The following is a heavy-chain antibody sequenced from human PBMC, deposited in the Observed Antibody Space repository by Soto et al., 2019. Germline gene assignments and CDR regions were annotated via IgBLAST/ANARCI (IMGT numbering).Heavy chain of an antibody. Sequence: EVQLVESGGNLVKPGGSLRLSCAASGFTFSNAWINWVRQTPGKGLEWVGRIKSKNDGGTTDYPAPVKGRFTISRDDSKNTLYLQMDSLKTEDTAVYYCTTGGVNRGRGYFDYWGQGTLVTVSS. J-gene: IGHJ4*02. CDR1: GFTFSNAW. D-gene: IGHD3-10*01. CDR3: TTGGVNRGRGYFDY. V-gene: IGHV3-15*07. CDR2: IKSKNDGGTT.